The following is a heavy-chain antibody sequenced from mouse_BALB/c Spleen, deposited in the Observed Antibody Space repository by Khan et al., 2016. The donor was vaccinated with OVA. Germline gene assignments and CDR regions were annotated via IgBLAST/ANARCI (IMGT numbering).Heavy chain of an antibody. CDR3: TRFGTTGWFAY. Sequence: EVKLLESGPELMKPGASVKISCTASGYSFTNYYIHWVKQSHGQSLEWIGYIDPFNGGTNYNQKFKGTATLTVDKSSSTAYMHLSSLTSEDSAVYYCTRFGTTGWFAYWGQGTLVTVSA. J-gene: IGHJ3*01. CDR2: IDPFNGGT. CDR1: GYSFTNYY. V-gene: IGHV1S135*01. D-gene: IGHD1-1*01.